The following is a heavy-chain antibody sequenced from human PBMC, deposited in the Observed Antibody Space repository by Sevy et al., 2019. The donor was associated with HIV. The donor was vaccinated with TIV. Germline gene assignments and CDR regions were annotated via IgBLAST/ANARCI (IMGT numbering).Heavy chain of an antibody. Sequence: SETLSLTCTVSGGSISSGGYYWSWIRQHPGKGLEWIGYIYYSGSTYYNPSLKSRVTISVDTSKIQFSLKLSSVTAADTAVYYCARAGVDIVATSVNWFDPWGQGTLVTVSS. V-gene: IGHV4-31*03. J-gene: IGHJ5*02. D-gene: IGHD5-12*01. CDR2: IYYSGST. CDR3: ARAGVDIVATSVNWFDP. CDR1: GGSISSGGYY.